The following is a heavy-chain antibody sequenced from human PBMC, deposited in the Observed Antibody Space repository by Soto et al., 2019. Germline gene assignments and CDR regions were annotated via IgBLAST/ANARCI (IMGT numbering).Heavy chain of an antibody. CDR1: GSSISSYY. Sequence: SETLSLTCTLSGSSISSYYWSWIRQPPGKGLEWIGYIYYSGSTNYNPSLKSRVTISVDTSKNQFSLKLTSVTAADTAVYYWARDKITGLFDYWGQGTLVNVSS. V-gene: IGHV4-59*12. J-gene: IGHJ4*02. CDR3: ARDKITGLFDY. CDR2: IYYSGST. D-gene: IGHD2-8*02.